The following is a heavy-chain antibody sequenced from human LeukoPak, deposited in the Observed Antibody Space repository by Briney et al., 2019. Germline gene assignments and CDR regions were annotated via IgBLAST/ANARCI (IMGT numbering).Heavy chain of an antibody. J-gene: IGHJ6*02. CDR1: GFTFRTYS. D-gene: IGHD3-16*01. Sequence: GGSLRLSCAASGFTFRTYSMNWVRQAPGKGLEWVSSISTTSSYFYYADSVRGRFTISRDNAKNALFLQMISLRAGDTAVYYCARVGPPSYAMDVWGQGTTVTVSS. CDR3: ARVGPPSYAMDV. V-gene: IGHV3-21*01. CDR2: ISTTSSYF.